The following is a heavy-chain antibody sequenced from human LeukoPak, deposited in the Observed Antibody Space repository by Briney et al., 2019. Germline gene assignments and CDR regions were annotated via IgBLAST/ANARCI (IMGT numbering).Heavy chain of an antibody. CDR3: ACLSSSSNDTFDI. Sequence: ASQTLSLTCTVSGGSISSYYWSWIRQPPGKGLEWIGYIYYSGSTNYNPSLKSRVTISVDTSKNQFSLKLSSVTAADTAVYYCACLSSSSNDTFDIWGQGTMVTVSS. CDR1: GGSISSYY. J-gene: IGHJ3*02. V-gene: IGHV4-59*12. CDR2: IYYSGST. D-gene: IGHD6-13*01.